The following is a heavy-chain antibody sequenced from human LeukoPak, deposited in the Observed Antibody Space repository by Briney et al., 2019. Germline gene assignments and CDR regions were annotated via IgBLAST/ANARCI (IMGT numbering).Heavy chain of an antibody. CDR1: GGSFRGDF. CDR3: ARDPDSSGWYSYYFDY. V-gene: IGHV3-23*01. CDR2: ISGSGGST. Sequence: PSETLSLTCVCSGGSFRGDFCMWIRLPPGKGLEWVSAISGSGGSTYYADSVKGRFTISRDNSKNTLYLQMNSLRAEDTAVYYCARDPDSSGWYSYYFDYWGQGTLVTVSS. D-gene: IGHD6-19*01. J-gene: IGHJ4*02.